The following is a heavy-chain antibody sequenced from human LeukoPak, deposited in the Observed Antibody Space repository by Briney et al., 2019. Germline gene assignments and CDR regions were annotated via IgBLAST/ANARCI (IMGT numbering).Heavy chain of an antibody. V-gene: IGHV4-4*07. D-gene: IGHD5-24*01. CDR3: ARDYNNWYFDL. Sequence: SETLSLTCDVSGDSISSYYWSWIRQPAGKGLEWLGRIYPSGSANYNPSLKSRGTMSVDTSKNQFSLRLSPVTAADTAVYFCARDYNNWYFDLWGRGTLVTVSS. J-gene: IGHJ2*01. CDR2: IYPSGSA. CDR1: GDSISSYY.